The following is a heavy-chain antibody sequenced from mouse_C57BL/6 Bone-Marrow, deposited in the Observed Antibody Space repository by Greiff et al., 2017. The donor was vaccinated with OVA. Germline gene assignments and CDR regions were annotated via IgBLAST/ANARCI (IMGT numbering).Heavy chain of an antibody. CDR1: GYTFTSYW. Sequence: QVQLQQPGAELVRPGSSVKLSCKASGYTFTSYWMDWVKQRPGQGLEWIGNISPSDSENHYNQKFKDKATLTVDKSSSTAYMQLSSLTSEDSAVYYCARGDSNYLYAMDYWGQGTSVTVSS. D-gene: IGHD2-5*01. CDR3: ARGDSNYLYAMDY. CDR2: ISPSDSEN. J-gene: IGHJ4*01. V-gene: IGHV1-61*01.